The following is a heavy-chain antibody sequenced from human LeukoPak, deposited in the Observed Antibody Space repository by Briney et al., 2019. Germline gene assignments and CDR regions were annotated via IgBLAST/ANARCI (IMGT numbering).Heavy chain of an antibody. CDR2: IYYSGST. Sequence: PSETLSLTCTVSGGSISGSSYYWGWIRQPPGKGLEWIGSIYYSGSTYYNPSLKSRVTISVDTSKNQFSLKLNSVTATDTAVYYCAREVRYYDILTGWRYYGMDVWGQGTTVTVSS. CDR1: GGSISGSSYY. J-gene: IGHJ6*02. D-gene: IGHD3-9*01. V-gene: IGHV4-39*02. CDR3: AREVRYYDILTGWRYYGMDV.